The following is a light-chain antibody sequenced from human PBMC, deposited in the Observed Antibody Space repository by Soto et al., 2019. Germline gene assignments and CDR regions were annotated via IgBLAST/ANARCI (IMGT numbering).Light chain of an antibody. CDR1: QSITIF. CDR2: AAS. Sequence: DIQMTQSPSSLSASVGDRVTITCRASQSITIFLNWYQQKPGKAPKLLIYAASTLQTGVPSRFSGSGSGTDFTLTINSLQPEDFATYFCQQSYNTPAFGGGTKVDIK. V-gene: IGKV1-39*01. CDR3: QQSYNTPA. J-gene: IGKJ4*01.